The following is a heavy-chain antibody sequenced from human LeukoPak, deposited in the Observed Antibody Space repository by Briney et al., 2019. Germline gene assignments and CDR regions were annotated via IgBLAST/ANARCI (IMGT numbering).Heavy chain of an antibody. J-gene: IGHJ4*02. CDR3: ARIQGGYSYGYSSDY. Sequence: KASETLSLTCAVYGGSFSDYYWSWIRQPPGKGLEWIGEINHSGSTNYNPSLKSRVTMSVDTSKNQFSLKLSSVTAADTAVYYCARIQGGYSYGYSSDYWGQGTLVTVSS. CDR1: GGSFSDYY. V-gene: IGHV4-34*01. D-gene: IGHD5-18*01. CDR2: INHSGST.